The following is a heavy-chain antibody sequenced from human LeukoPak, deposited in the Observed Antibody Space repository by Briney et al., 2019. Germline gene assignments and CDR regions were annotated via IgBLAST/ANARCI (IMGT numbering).Heavy chain of an antibody. CDR2: VYYTGST. CDR3: ARQLGDGYNLVCWFDP. V-gene: IGHV4-39*01. CDR1: GGSISSSSYY. Sequence: PSETLSLTCTVSGGSISSSSYYWGWIRQSPGKGLEWIGSVYYTGSTQDNPSLKGRVTISEDTSKNQFSLKLTSVTAEDTAVYYCARQLGDGYNLVCWFDPWGQGTLVTVSS. D-gene: IGHD5-24*01. J-gene: IGHJ5*02.